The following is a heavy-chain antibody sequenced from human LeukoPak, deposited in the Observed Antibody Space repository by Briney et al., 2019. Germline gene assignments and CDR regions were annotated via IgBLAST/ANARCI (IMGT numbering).Heavy chain of an antibody. CDR2: IYYSGSI. CDR1: GGSISSSSYY. D-gene: IGHD3/OR15-3a*01. V-gene: IGHV4-39*01. CDR3: ARMIYYFGY. J-gene: IGHJ4*02. Sequence: WETLSLICTVSGGSISSSSYYWGWIRQPPGTGLEWIGSIYYSGSIYYNPFLKGRITISVDTSKNQFSLKLSSVAAAETALYYFARMIYYFGYWGQGTLVTVSS.